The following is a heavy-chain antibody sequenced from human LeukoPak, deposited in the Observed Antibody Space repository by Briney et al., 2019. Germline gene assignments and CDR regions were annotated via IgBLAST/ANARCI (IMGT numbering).Heavy chain of an antibody. J-gene: IGHJ5*02. D-gene: IGHD5-12*01. Sequence: SGTPSLTCAVSGGSISSSNWWGWVRQPPGKGLEWIGEIYHSGSTNYNPSPKSRVTISVDKSKNQFSLKLSSVTAADTAVYYCARAVRYRVATIWIGWFDPWGQGTLVTVSS. CDR1: GGSISSSNW. V-gene: IGHV4-4*02. CDR2: IYHSGST. CDR3: ARAVRYRVATIWIGWFDP.